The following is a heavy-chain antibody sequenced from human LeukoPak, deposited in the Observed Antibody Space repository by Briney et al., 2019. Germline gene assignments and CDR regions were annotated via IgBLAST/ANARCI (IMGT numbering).Heavy chain of an antibody. J-gene: IGHJ4*02. V-gene: IGHV4-39*01. CDR2: IYYSGST. D-gene: IGHD6-13*01. CDR1: GGSISSSSYY. CDR3: ARSGYSSSPSDY. Sequence: SETLSLTCTVSGGSISSSSYYWGWIRQPPGKGLEWIGRIYYSGSTYYNPSLKSRVTISVDTTKNQYSLKLSSVTAADTAVYYCARSGYSSSPSDYWGQGTLVTVSS.